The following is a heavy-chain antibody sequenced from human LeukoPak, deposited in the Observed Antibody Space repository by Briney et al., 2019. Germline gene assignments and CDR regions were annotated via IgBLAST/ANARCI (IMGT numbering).Heavy chain of an antibody. CDR1: GFTFSNYN. CDR3: ARKSSSLGYYFDY. J-gene: IGHJ4*02. V-gene: IGHV3-21*01. CDR2: ISSTSSYI. Sequence: RRSLRLSCAPSGFTFSNYNMNWVRHAPRKVLEWVSSISSTSSYIYYADSVKGRFTISRDNAKNSLYLQMNSLRVADTGVYYCARKSSSLGYYFDYWGQGTLVTVSS. D-gene: IGHD6-6*01.